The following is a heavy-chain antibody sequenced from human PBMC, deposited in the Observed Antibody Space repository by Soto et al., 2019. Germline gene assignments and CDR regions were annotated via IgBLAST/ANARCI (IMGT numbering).Heavy chain of an antibody. CDR2: ISAYNGNT. Sequence: ASVKVSCKASGYTFTSYGMSWVRQAPGQGREGMGWISAYNGNTNYAQKLQGRVTMTTDTSTSTAYMELRSLRSDDTAVYYCAVGESNTVDYWGQGTLVTVSS. V-gene: IGHV1-18*01. CDR3: AVGESNTVDY. D-gene: IGHD3-10*01. CDR1: GYTFTSYG. J-gene: IGHJ4*02.